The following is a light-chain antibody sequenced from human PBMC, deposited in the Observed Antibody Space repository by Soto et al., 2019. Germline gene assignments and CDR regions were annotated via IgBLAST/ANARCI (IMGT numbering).Light chain of an antibody. V-gene: IGKV3-15*01. CDR2: GAS. CDR3: QQYNDWPPT. J-gene: IGKJ1*01. CDR1: QSVRSN. Sequence: DIVITQSPSTLSVSPGERATLSCRASQSVRSNLAWYQQKPGQAPRLLIYGASTRATGIPARFSGSGSGTEFTLSIGSLQSEDFAVYYCQQYNDWPPTFGQGTKVDIK.